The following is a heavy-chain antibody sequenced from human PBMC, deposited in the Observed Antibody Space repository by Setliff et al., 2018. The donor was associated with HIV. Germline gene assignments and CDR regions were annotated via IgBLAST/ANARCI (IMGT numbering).Heavy chain of an antibody. Sequence: SERLSLTCAIYGGSLSGHYWTWIRHAPGKGLEWIGEIIHSGSTNYNPSHKSRVTISLDTYENQFSLRLTSVTAADTAVYYCARGQDWFDPWGQGTLVTVSS. CDR1: GGSLSGHY. CDR2: IIHSGST. CDR3: ARGQDWFDP. J-gene: IGHJ5*02. V-gene: IGHV4-34*01.